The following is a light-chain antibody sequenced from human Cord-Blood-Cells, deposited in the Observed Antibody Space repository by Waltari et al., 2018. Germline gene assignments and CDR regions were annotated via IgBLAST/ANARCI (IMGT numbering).Light chain of an antibody. CDR1: QSISSY. CDR3: QQSYGTWT. CDR2: AAA. V-gene: IGKV1-39*01. Sequence: DIQMTQPPPSLSASVAARVTITCRASQSISSYLNWNQQKPEKAPRLLIYAAASLQSRVPSRFSGSVSGADFAHTISSLHAGDFATDCCQQSYGTWTFSQGTKVKIK. J-gene: IGKJ1*01.